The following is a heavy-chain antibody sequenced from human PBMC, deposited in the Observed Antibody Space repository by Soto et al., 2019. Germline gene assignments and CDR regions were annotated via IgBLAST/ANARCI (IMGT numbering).Heavy chain of an antibody. CDR3: ARHHYTYVLSHHDISGYYTYY. D-gene: IGHD3-22*01. Sequence: GESLKISCEASGYNFASYWIGWVRQMPGKGLEWMGVIYPGDSNARYSPSFQGQVTISADKSISTAYLQWNSLEASDTAIYYCARHHYTYVLSHHDISGYYTYYWGQGTLVTVSA. V-gene: IGHV5-51*01. J-gene: IGHJ4*02. CDR2: IYPGDSNA. CDR1: GYNFASYW.